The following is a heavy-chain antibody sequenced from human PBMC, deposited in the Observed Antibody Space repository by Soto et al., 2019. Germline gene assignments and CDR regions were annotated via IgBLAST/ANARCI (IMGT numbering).Heavy chain of an antibody. J-gene: IGHJ4*02. CDR1: GGSISSGGYY. D-gene: IGHD3-22*01. CDR2: IYYSGST. CDR3: ARASYDSSGYALDY. V-gene: IGHV4-31*03. Sequence: TLSLTCTVSGGSISSGGYYWSWIRQDPGKGLEWIGYIYYSGSTYYNPSLKSRVTISVDTSKNQFSLKLSSVTAADTAVYYCARASYDSSGYALDYWGQGTLVTVSS.